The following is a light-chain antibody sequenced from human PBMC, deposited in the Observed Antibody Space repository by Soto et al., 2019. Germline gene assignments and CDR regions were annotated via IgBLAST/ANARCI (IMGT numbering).Light chain of an antibody. Sequence: SYVVTQPPSVSVAPGQTARITCGGDNIGSTSVHWYQQRPGQAPLLLVYDDGDRPSGIPERFSGSNSGNTATLTISRVEVGDEADYYCQVWDTSSEHVVFGGGTQLTVL. CDR3: QVWDTSSEHVV. CDR1: NIGSTS. CDR2: DDG. J-gene: IGLJ3*02. V-gene: IGLV3-21*02.